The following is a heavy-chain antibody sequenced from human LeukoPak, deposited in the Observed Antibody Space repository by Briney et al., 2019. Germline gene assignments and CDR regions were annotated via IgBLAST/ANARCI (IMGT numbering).Heavy chain of an antibody. CDR1: GGSISSSSYY. D-gene: IGHD2-2*01. CDR3: ARAYQLLSGDGVDY. J-gene: IGHJ4*02. CDR2: IYYSGST. Sequence: PSETLSLTCTVSGGSISSSSYYWGWIRQPPGKGLEWIGSIYYSGSTYYNPSLKSRVTISVDTSKNQFSLKLSSVTAADTAVYYCARAYQLLSGDGVDYWGQGTLVTVSS. V-gene: IGHV4-39*01.